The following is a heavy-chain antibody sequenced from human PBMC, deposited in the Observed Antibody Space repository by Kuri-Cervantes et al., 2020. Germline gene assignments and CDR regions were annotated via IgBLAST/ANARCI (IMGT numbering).Heavy chain of an antibody. J-gene: IGHJ4*02. D-gene: IGHD2-2*01. CDR2: IYTSGST. CDR3: AREVPAAILDY. Sequence: SETLSLTCTVSGGSISSGDYYWSWIRQPAGKGLEWIGRIYTSGSTSYNPSLKSRVTISVDTSKNQFSLKLSSVTAADTAVYYCAREVPAAILDYWGQGTLVTVSS. V-gene: IGHV4-61*02. CDR1: GGSISSGDYY.